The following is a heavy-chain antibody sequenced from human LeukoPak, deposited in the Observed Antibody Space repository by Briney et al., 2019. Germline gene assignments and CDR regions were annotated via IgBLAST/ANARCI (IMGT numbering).Heavy chain of an antibody. CDR2: INHSGST. J-gene: IGHJ4*02. CDR3: ARYGDHDTSGYYYAFDY. Sequence: PSETLSLTCAVYGGSFSGYYWSWIRQPPGKGLEWIGEINHSGSTNYNPSLKSRVTISVDTSKNQFSLKLSSVTAADTAVYYCARYGDHDTSGYYYAFDYWGQGTLVTVSS. V-gene: IGHV4-34*01. D-gene: IGHD3-22*01. CDR1: GGSFSGYY.